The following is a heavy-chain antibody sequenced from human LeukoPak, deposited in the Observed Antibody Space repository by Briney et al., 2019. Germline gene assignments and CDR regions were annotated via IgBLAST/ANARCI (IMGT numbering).Heavy chain of an antibody. CDR2: IYYSGST. CDR1: GGSFSGYY. CDR3: ARYCSGGSCYSGRLFDY. J-gene: IGHJ4*02. D-gene: IGHD2-15*01. Sequence: PSETLSLTCAVYGGSFSGYYWSWIRQPPGKGLEWIGSIYYSGSTYYNPSLKSRVTISVDTSKNQFSLKLSSVTAADTAVYYCARYCSGGSCYSGRLFDYWGQGTLVTVSS. V-gene: IGHV4-34*01.